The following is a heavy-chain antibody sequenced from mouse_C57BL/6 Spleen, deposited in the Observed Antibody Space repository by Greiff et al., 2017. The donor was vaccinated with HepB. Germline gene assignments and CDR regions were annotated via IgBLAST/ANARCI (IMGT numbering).Heavy chain of an antibody. J-gene: IGHJ1*03. Sequence: EVQLQQSGPELVKPGASVKISCKASGYTFTDYYMNWVKQSHGKSLEWIGDINPNNGGTSYNQKFKGKATLTVDKSSSTAYMELRSLTSEDSAVYYWATFGGSSYVDWYFDVWGTGTTVTVSS. D-gene: IGHD1-1*01. V-gene: IGHV1-26*01. CDR3: ATFGGSSYVDWYFDV. CDR1: GYTFTDYY. CDR2: INPNNGGT.